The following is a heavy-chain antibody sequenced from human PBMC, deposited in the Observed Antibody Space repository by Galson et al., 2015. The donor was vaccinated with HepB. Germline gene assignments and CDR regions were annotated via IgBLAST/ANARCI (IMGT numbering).Heavy chain of an antibody. CDR2: ISYDGSNK. Sequence: SLRLSCAASGFTFSSYAMHWVRQAPGKGLEWVAVISYDGSNKYYADSVKGRFTISRDNSKNTLYLQMNSLRAEDTAVYYCARGGAAMVHYFDYWGQGTLVTVSS. J-gene: IGHJ4*02. D-gene: IGHD5-18*01. V-gene: IGHV3-30-3*01. CDR3: ARGGAAMVHYFDY. CDR1: GFTFSSYA.